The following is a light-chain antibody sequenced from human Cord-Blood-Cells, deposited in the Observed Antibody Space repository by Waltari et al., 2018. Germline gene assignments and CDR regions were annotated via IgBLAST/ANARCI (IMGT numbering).Light chain of an antibody. CDR2: DVS. V-gene: IGLV2-14*01. Sequence: QSALTQPASVSGSPGQSLTISCTGTSRDVGGYNSVSWVQQHPRKAPKLMIYDVSKRPSGVSNRFSGSKSGNTASLTISGLQAEDEADYYCSSYTSSSTYVFGTGTKVTVL. CDR1: SRDVGGYNS. CDR3: SSYTSSSTYV. J-gene: IGLJ1*01.